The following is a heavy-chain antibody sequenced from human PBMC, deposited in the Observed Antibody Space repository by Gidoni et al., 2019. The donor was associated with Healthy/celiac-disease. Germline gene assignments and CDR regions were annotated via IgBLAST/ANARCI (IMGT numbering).Heavy chain of an antibody. CDR3: ARGERQWLVGGFDY. CDR2: INPNSGGT. Sequence: QVQLVQSGAEGKKPGASVKVTCKASGYTFTGYYMHWVRQAPGQGLEWMGWINPNSGGTNYAQKFQGWVTMTRDTSISSAYLALSRLRSDDPAVYSCARGERQWLVGGFDYWGQGTLVTVSS. J-gene: IGHJ4*02. V-gene: IGHV1-2*04. CDR1: GYTFTGYY. D-gene: IGHD6-19*01.